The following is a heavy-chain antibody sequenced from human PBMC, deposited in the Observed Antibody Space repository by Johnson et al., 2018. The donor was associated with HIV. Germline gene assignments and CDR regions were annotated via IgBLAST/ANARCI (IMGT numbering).Heavy chain of an antibody. CDR2: IYSGGST. Sequence: EVQLVESGGGLIQPGGSLRLSCAASGFTVSGNYMNWVRQAPGKGLEWVSVIYSGGSTYYAASVKGRFTISRDNSKNTLYLQMNSVRAEDTAVYYCAKDWAYSSSWYDEGLAFDIWGQGTMVTVSS. V-gene: IGHV3-53*01. CDR1: GFTVSGNY. J-gene: IGHJ3*02. D-gene: IGHD6-13*01. CDR3: AKDWAYSSSWYDEGLAFDI.